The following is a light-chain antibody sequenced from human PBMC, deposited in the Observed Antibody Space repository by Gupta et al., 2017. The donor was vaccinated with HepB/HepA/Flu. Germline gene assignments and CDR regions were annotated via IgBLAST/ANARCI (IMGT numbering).Light chain of an antibody. CDR1: QALSYSSSNNDN. CDR2: WTS. Sequence: DIVMTQYPDSLAGSLGQRATINCKSSQALSYSSSNNDNLAWYQQKVGQPPKLLIHWTSARLSGVPDRFNGSGSGTDFTLTISSLQAEDVAVYYCQQYYSTPLTFGGGTKVEFK. J-gene: IGKJ4*01. CDR3: QQYYSTPLT. V-gene: IGKV4-1*01.